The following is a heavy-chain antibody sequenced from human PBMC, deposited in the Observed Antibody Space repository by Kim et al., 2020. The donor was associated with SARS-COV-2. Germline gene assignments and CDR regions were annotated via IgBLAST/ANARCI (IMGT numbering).Heavy chain of an antibody. V-gene: IGHV4-34*01. D-gene: IGHD3-10*01. CDR3: ARIGYGSRSDYNHSFDY. CDR2: INHSGST. CDR1: GGSFSGYY. Sequence: SETLSLTCAVYGGSFSGYYWSWIRQPPGKGLEWIGEINHSGSTNYNPSLKSRVTISVDTSKNQFSLKLSSVTAADTAVYYCARIGYGSRSDYNHSFDYWGQGTLVTVSS. J-gene: IGHJ4*02.